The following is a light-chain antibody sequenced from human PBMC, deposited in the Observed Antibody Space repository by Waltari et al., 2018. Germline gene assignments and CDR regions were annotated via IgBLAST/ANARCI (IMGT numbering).Light chain of an antibody. V-gene: IGKV3-20*01. CDR3: QHYDGLVVT. J-gene: IGKJ4*01. CDR2: GAS. CDR1: QSVTSIA. Sequence: ETVLTQSPCTLSLSPGERATLSCRASQSVTSIALSWYQQKPGQAPSLLIYGASRRATGIPDRFSGSGSGTDFTLTISRLEPEDFAVYYCQHYDGLVVTFGGGTKVEI.